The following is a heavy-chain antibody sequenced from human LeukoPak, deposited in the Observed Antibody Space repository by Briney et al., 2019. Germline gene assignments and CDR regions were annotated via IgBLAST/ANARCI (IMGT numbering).Heavy chain of an antibody. CDR2: INPSGGTT. V-gene: IGHV1-46*01. CDR1: GYTFTSYY. CDR3: SRALGGRYNDY. J-gene: IGHJ4*02. Sequence: AAVKVSCKASGYTFTSYYMHWVRQAAGQGLDWVGIINPSGGTTTYAQKFQGRVTMTRDTSTSTVYMELTSLRIEDTAVYYCSRALGGRYNDYWRQATLLTDCS. D-gene: IGHD1-26*01.